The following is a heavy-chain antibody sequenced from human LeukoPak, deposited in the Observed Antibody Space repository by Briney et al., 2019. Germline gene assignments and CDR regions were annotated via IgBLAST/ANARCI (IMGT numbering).Heavy chain of an antibody. CDR3: ARYCSGGSCYGTNWFDH. J-gene: IGHJ5*02. CDR2: INHSGST. D-gene: IGHD2-15*01. V-gene: IGHV4-34*01. CDR1: GGSFSGYY. Sequence: SETLSLSRAVYGGSFSGYYWSWIRQPPGKGLEWIGEINHSGSTNYNPSLKSRVTISVDTSKNQFSLKLSSVTAADTAVYYCARYCSGGSCYGTNWFDHCGQGTLVTVSS.